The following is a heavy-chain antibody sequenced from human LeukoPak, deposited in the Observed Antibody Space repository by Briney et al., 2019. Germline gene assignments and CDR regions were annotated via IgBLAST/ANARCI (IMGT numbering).Heavy chain of an antibody. V-gene: IGHV4-39*07. CDR3: ARLSLYYYDSSGYYYFDY. Sequence: SETLSLTCTVSGGSISSSSYYWGWIRQPPGKGLEWIGSIYYSGSTYYNPSPRSRVTISVDTSKNQFSLKLSSVTAADTAVYYCARLSLYYYDSSGYYYFDYWGQGTLVTVSS. CDR1: GGSISSSSYY. D-gene: IGHD3-22*01. CDR2: IYYSGST. J-gene: IGHJ4*02.